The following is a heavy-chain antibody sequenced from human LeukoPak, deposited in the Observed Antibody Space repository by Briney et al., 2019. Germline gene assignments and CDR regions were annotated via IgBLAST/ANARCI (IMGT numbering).Heavy chain of an antibody. CDR2: IYSGEST. Sequence: GGSLRLSCAVSGFTVSSNYMSWVRQAPGKGLEWVSSIYSGESTYYAGSVKGRFTISRDNSKNTLHLQMNSLRADDTAVYYCARDQEGRSCSGGTCYLGWSFDLWGRGTLVTVSS. V-gene: IGHV3-53*01. CDR3: ARDQEGRSCSGGTCYLGWSFDL. J-gene: IGHJ2*01. CDR1: GFTVSSNY. D-gene: IGHD2-15*01.